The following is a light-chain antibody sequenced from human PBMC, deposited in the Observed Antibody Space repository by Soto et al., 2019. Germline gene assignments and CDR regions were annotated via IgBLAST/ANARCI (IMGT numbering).Light chain of an antibody. V-gene: IGKV1-5*03. CDR1: QSISSL. CDR3: QQYNNYPIT. J-gene: IGKJ5*01. CDR2: MAS. Sequence: DIQMTQSPSTLSASVGDRVTITCRANQSISSLLAWDQQKPGKAPKLLIYMASSLESGVPSRFSGSGSGTEFTLTISSLQPDDFATYYCQQYNNYPITFGHGTRLEIK.